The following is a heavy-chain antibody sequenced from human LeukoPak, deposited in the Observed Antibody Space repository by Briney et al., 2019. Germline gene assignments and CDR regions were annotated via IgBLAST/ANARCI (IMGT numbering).Heavy chain of an antibody. J-gene: IGHJ5*02. CDR2: ISDTSSAI. CDR1: GFTFSSYW. Sequence: PGGSLRLSCAASGFTFSSYWMHWVRQAPGKGLEWVSYISDTSSAIYYADSVKGRFTISRDNAKNSLYLQMNSLRVEDTAAYYCVRGLAWGQGTLVAVSS. CDR3: VRGLA. V-gene: IGHV3-48*01.